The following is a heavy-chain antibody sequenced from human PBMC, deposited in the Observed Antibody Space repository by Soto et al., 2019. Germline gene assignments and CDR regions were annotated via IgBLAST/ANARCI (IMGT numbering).Heavy chain of an antibody. J-gene: IGHJ4*02. Sequence: EVQLLESGGGLVQPGGSLRLSCAASGFTFSTYAMTWVRQAPGKGLEWVSTLSGSGGSTYYADSVKGRFTISSDNSKNTLFLQMNSLRAEDTAVYYCATDGSYYYDISGYFYFDSWGQGTLVIVSS. CDR3: ATDGSYYYDISGYFYFDS. CDR1: GFTFSTYA. CDR2: LSGSGGST. V-gene: IGHV3-23*01. D-gene: IGHD3-22*01.